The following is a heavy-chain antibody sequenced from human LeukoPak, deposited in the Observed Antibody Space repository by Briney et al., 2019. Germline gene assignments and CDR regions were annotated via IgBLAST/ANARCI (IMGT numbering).Heavy chain of an antibody. V-gene: IGHV4-34*01. CDR3: AKGTSTFDY. J-gene: IGHJ4*02. CDR2: INHSGST. Sequence: SETLSLTCAVYGGSFSGYYWSWIRRPPGKGLEWIGEINHSGSTNYNPSLKSRVTISVDTSKNQFSLKLSSVTAADTAVYYCAKGTSTFDYWGQGTLVTVSS. CDR1: GGSFSGYY.